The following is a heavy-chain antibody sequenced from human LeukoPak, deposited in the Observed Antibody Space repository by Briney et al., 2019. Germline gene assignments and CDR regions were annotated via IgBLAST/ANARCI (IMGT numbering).Heavy chain of an antibody. Sequence: GASVKVSFKASGYTFTSYGISWVRQAPGQGLEWMGWISAYNGNTNYAQKLQGRVTMTTDTSTSTAYMELRSLRSDDTAVYYCARGPITMVRGVISYGMDVWGQGTTVTVSS. V-gene: IGHV1-18*01. CDR2: ISAYNGNT. CDR1: GYTFTSYG. D-gene: IGHD3-10*01. J-gene: IGHJ6*02. CDR3: ARGPITMVRGVISYGMDV.